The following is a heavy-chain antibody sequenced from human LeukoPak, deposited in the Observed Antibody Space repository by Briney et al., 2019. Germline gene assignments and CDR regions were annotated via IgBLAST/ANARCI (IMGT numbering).Heavy chain of an antibody. V-gene: IGHV3-66*01. CDR2: IYSAGYT. J-gene: IGHJ4*02. Sequence: GGSLRLSCAASGFTVGSNYMSWVRQAPGKGLEWVSVIYSAGYTSYADSVKGRFTISRDNSKNTLYLQMNSLRVEDTAVYYCARGSSTSPPHNYGYAYWGQGTLVTVSS. CDR3: ARGSSTSPPHNYGYAY. D-gene: IGHD2-2*01. CDR1: GFTVGSNY.